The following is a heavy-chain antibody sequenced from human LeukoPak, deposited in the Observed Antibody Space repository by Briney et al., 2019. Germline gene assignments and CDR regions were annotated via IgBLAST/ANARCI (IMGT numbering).Heavy chain of an antibody. J-gene: IGHJ4*02. CDR3: ARAAHQWSSGSYYPLDY. Sequence: SVKVSCRASGGTFSSYAISWVRQAPGQGLEWMGGIIPIFGTANYAQKFQGRVTITADESTSTAYMELSSLRSEDTAVYYCARAAHQWSSGSYYPLDYWGQGTLVTVSS. D-gene: IGHD3-10*01. CDR1: GGTFSSYA. V-gene: IGHV1-69*13. CDR2: IIPIFGTA.